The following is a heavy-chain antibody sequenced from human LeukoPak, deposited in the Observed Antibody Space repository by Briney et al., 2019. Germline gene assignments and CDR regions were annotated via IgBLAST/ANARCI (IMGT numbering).Heavy chain of an antibody. CDR2: ISGSGGST. Sequence: GGSLRLSCAASGFTFSSYVMSWVRQAPGKGLEWVSAISGSGGSTYYADSVKGRFTISRDNSKNTLYLQMNSLRAEDTAVYYCAKDYYDSSGYQGDAFDIWGQGTMVTVSS. CDR1: GFTFSSYV. CDR3: AKDYYDSSGYQGDAFDI. V-gene: IGHV3-23*01. D-gene: IGHD3-22*01. J-gene: IGHJ3*02.